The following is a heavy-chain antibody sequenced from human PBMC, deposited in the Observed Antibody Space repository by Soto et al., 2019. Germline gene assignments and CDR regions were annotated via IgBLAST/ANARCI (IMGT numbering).Heavy chain of an antibody. CDR2: IYYSGST. CDR3: ARWIQLWSPIGRHYRYGDV. V-gene: IGHV4-30-4*01. CDR1: GGSISSGDYY. D-gene: IGHD5-18*01. Sequence: QVQLQESGPGLVKPSQTLSLTCTVSGGSISSGDYYWSWIRQPPGKGLEWIGYIYYSGSTYYNPSLKSRVTMSVEPSKHQFSLKLSSVTAADTAVYYCARWIQLWSPIGRHYRYGDVWGQGTTVTVSS. J-gene: IGHJ6*02.